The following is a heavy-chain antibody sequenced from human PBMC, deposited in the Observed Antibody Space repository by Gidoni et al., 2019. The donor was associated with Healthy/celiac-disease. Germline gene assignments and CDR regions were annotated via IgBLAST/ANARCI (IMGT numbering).Heavy chain of an antibody. Sequence: VQLLESGGGLVQPGGSLRLSCAASGFTFSRYAMRWVRQAPGKGLAWVSAISGSGGSTYYADSVKGRFTISRDNSKNTLYLQMNSLRAEDTAVYYCAKGLGVVAARGGYYFDYWGQGTLVTVSS. D-gene: IGHD2-15*01. CDR2: ISGSGGST. CDR1: GFTFSRYA. CDR3: AKGLGVVAARGGYYFDY. J-gene: IGHJ4*02. V-gene: IGHV3-23*01.